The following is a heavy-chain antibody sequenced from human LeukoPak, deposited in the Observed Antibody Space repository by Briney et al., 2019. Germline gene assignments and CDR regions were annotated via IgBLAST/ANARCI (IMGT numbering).Heavy chain of an antibody. CDR1: GGSFSGYY. Sequence: PSETLSLTCAVYGGSFSGYYWSWIRQPPGKGLEWIGEINHSGSTNYNPSLKSRVTISVDTSKNQFSLKLSSVTAADTAVYYCARVRLTYYYYYMDVWGKGTTVTVSS. CDR2: INHSGST. V-gene: IGHV4-34*01. CDR3: ARVRLTYYYYYMDV. J-gene: IGHJ6*03. D-gene: IGHD3-16*01.